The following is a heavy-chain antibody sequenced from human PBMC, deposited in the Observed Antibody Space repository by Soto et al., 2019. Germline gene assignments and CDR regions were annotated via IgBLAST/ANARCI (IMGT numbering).Heavy chain of an antibody. CDR2: IIPILGIA. CDR3: ASSGYYSQGYYYGLYV. Sequence: ASVKVSCKASGGTFSSYTIIWVRQAPGQGLEWMGRIIPILGIANYAQKFQGRVTITADKSTSTAYMELSSLRSEDTAVYYCASSGYYSQGYYYGLYVRAQRATVTVSS. J-gene: IGHJ6*02. D-gene: IGHD5-12*01. V-gene: IGHV1-69*02. CDR1: GGTFSSYT.